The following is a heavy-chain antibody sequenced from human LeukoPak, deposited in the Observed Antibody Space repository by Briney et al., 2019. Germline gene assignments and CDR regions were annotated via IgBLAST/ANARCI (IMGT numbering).Heavy chain of an antibody. V-gene: IGHV4-31*03. CDR3: ARVGIVVVVAATPTGFDY. CDR1: GGSISSGGYY. Sequence: SQTLSLTCTVSGGSISSGGYYWSWIRQHPGKGLEWIGCIYYSGSTYYNPSLKSGVTISVDTSKNQFSLKLSSVTAADTAVYYCARVGIVVVVAATPTGFDYWGQGTLVTVSS. D-gene: IGHD2-15*01. CDR2: IYYSGST. J-gene: IGHJ4*02.